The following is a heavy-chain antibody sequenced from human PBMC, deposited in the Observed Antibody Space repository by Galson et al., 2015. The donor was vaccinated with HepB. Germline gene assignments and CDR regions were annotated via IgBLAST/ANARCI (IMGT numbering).Heavy chain of an antibody. CDR1: GDSVSSNSAA. CDR3: ARDLYCSGGSCYHYFDY. Sequence: CAISGDSVSSNSAAWNWIRQSPSRGLEWLGRTYYRSKWYNDYAVSVKSRITINPGTSKNQFSLQLNSVTPEDTAVYYCARDLYCSGGSCYHYFDYWGQGTLVTVSS. CDR2: TYYRSKWYN. J-gene: IGHJ4*02. D-gene: IGHD2-15*01. V-gene: IGHV6-1*01.